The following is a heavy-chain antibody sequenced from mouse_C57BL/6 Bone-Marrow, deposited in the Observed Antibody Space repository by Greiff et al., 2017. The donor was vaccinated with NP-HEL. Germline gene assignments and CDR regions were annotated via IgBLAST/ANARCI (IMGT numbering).Heavy chain of an antibody. CDR3: ARWGDWANFDY. CDR1: GYTFTDYY. D-gene: IGHD3-1*01. V-gene: IGHV1-19*01. Sequence: EVKLQESGPVLVKPGASVKMSCKASGYTFTDYYMNWVKQSHGKSLEWIGVINPYNGGTSYNQKFKGKATLTVDKSSSTAYMELNSLTSEDSAVDYCARWGDWANFDYWGQGTTLTVSS. CDR2: INPYNGGT. J-gene: IGHJ2*01.